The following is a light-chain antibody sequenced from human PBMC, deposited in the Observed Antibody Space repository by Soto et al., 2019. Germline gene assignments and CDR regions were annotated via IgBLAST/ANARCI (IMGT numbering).Light chain of an antibody. CDR3: PSYDSSLSGSGV. J-gene: IGLJ1*01. CDR1: SSNIGAGYD. Sequence: QSVLTQPPSVSGAPGQRVTISCTGSSSNIGAGYDVHWYQQLPGTAPKLLIYGNNNRPSGVPDRFSGSKSGTSASLAITGLQAEDEADYYCPSYDSSLSGSGVFGTGTKLTVL. CDR2: GNN. V-gene: IGLV1-40*01.